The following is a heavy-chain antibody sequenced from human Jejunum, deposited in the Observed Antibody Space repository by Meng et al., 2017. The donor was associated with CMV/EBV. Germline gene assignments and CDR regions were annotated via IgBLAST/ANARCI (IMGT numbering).Heavy chain of an antibody. Sequence: AQLQESGPGLVKPSGTLSLTCAVSGGSISSSNWWSWVRQPPGKGLEWIGEIYHSGSTNYNPSLKSRVTISVDKSKNQFSLKLSSVTAADTAVYYCASFPPPGKQWLVTDYWGQGTLVTVSS. CDR3: ASFPPPGKQWLVTDY. V-gene: IGHV4-4*02. D-gene: IGHD6-19*01. CDR2: IYHSGST. J-gene: IGHJ4*02. CDR1: GGSISSSNW.